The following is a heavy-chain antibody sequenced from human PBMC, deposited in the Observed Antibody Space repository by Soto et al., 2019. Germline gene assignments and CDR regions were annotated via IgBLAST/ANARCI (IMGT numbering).Heavy chain of an antibody. Sequence: SETLSLTCTATGGSISSYYWSWIRQPPGKGLEWIGYIYYSGSTNYNPSLNILVTISVDTSKNQFSLKLSSVTAADTAVYYCARNMVRGVYGMDVWGQGTTVTAP. D-gene: IGHD3-10*01. J-gene: IGHJ6*02. CDR1: GGSISSYY. V-gene: IGHV4-59*01. CDR3: ARNMVRGVYGMDV. CDR2: IYYSGST.